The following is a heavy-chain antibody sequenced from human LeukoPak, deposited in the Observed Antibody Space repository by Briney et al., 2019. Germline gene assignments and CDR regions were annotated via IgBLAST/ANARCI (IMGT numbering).Heavy chain of an antibody. J-gene: IGHJ5*02. V-gene: IGHV4-59*01. D-gene: IGHD1-26*01. Sequence: SETLSLTCTVSGGSISTYYWSWIRQPPGKGLEWIGYIYHSGSTDYNPSLESRVTISLDTSKNQFSLKLSSVTAADTAVYYCARVGAESGSYLNWFDPWGQGTLVTVSA. CDR2: IYHSGST. CDR3: ARVGAESGSYLNWFDP. CDR1: GGSISTYY.